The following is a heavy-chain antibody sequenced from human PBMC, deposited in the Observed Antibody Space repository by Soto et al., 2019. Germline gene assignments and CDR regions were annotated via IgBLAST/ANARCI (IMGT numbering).Heavy chain of an antibody. CDR3: ARGNGIAAAGGWTPYYFDF. CDR1: GGTFSSYA. J-gene: IGHJ4*02. Sequence: QVQLVQSGAEVKKPGSSVKVSCKASGGTFSSYAISWVRQAPGQGLEWMGGIIPIFGTANYAQKFQGRVTITADESTSTAYMELSSLRSEDTAVYYCARGNGIAAAGGWTPYYFDFWGQGTLVTVSS. D-gene: IGHD6-13*01. CDR2: IIPIFGTA. V-gene: IGHV1-69*01.